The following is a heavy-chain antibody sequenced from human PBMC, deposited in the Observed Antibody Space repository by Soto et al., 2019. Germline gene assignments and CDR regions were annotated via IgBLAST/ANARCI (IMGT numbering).Heavy chain of an antibody. CDR3: AKDSPWLVRYYYHGMDV. CDR1: GFTFSSYA. CDR2: ISGSGYNT. D-gene: IGHD6-19*01. V-gene: IGHV3-23*01. J-gene: IGHJ6*02. Sequence: GGSLRLSCSASGFTFSSYAMSWVRQAPGKGLEWVSAISGSGYNTYYADSVKGRFTISRVNSKNTLYLQMNSLRAEDTAVYYCAKDSPWLVRYYYHGMDVWGQGTTVTVSS.